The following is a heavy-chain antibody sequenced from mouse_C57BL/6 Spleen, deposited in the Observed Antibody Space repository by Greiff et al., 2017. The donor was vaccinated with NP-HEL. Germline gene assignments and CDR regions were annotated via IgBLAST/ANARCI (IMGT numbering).Heavy chain of an antibody. CDR2: FHPYNDDT. CDR3: ARVDDYHDESYWYFDV. CDR1: GYTFTTYP. Sequence: QVQLQQSGAELVKPGASVNMSCKASGYTFTTYPIEWMKQNHGKSLEWIGNFHPYNDDTKYNEKFKGKATLTVEKSSSTVYLELSRFTSDDSAVYYCARVDDYHDESYWYFDVWGTGTTVTVSS. V-gene: IGHV1-47*01. J-gene: IGHJ1*03. D-gene: IGHD2-4*01.